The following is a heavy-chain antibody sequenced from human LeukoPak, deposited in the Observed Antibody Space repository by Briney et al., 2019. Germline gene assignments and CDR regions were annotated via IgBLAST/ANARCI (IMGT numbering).Heavy chain of an antibody. V-gene: IGHV6-1*01. Sequence: SQTLSLTCVITGDTVSRNNPAWNWIRQSPSRGLEWLGRTYFKSKRYNEYAVSVKSRVTINPDTSKNQFSLQLTSVTPEDTGVYFCARGWNYAFDSWGQGTLVTVSS. J-gene: IGHJ4*02. CDR3: ARGWNYAFDS. CDR2: TYFKSKRYN. CDR1: GDTVSRNNPA. D-gene: IGHD1-7*01.